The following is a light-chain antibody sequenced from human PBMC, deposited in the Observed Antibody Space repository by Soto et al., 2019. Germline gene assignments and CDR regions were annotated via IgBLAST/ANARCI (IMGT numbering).Light chain of an antibody. CDR1: SSDVGGHNY. V-gene: IGLV2-23*01. CDR3: CAYAATYTYV. Sequence: QSVLTQPASVSGFPGQSISISCSGSSSDVGGHNYVSWYQQHPGKAPKVMILQGYKRPSGVSNRFSGSKFGNTASLTISGLQAEDEAEYYCCAYAATYTYVFGTGTKLTVL. J-gene: IGLJ1*01. CDR2: QGY.